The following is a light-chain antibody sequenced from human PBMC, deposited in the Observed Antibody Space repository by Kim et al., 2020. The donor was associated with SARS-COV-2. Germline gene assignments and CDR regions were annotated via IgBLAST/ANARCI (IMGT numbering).Light chain of an antibody. J-gene: IGKJ2*01. CDR3: QQYGGSPPIT. CDR1: QSVSSSF. CDR2: HTS. V-gene: IGKV3-20*01. Sequence: PGERATLSCRASQSVSSSFLTWYQQKPGQAPRLLIYHTSKRATGIPDRFSGSGSGTDFTLIISRLEPEDIAVYYCQQYGGSPPITFGQGTKLEI.